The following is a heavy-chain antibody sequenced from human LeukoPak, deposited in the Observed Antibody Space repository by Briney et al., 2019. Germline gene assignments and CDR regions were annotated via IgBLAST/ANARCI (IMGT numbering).Heavy chain of an antibody. CDR1: GASITTYY. D-gene: IGHD5-18*01. CDR3: ARGRGHTYIDY. V-gene: IGHV4-59*08. Sequence: SETLSLTCSVSGASITTYYWNWIQQPPGKGLEWIGYIYYSGSTNYNPSLKSRVTISVDSSKNQFSLKLSSVTAADTAVYYCARGRGHTYIDYWGQGILVTVTS. J-gene: IGHJ4*02. CDR2: IYYSGST.